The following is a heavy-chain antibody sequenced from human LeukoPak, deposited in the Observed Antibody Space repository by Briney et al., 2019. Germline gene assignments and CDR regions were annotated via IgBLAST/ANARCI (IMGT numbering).Heavy chain of an antibody. V-gene: IGHV1-18*01. D-gene: IGHD4-17*01. Sequence: ASVKVSCKASGYTFTSYGISWVRQAPGQGLEWMGWISAYNGNTNYAQKLQGRVTMTTDTSTSTAYMELRSLRSHDTPVYYCSRAMTPATRPTHPFASWGEGTLVTASS. CDR3: SRAMTPATRPTHPFAS. J-gene: IGHJ4*02. CDR1: GYTFTSYG. CDR2: ISAYNGNT.